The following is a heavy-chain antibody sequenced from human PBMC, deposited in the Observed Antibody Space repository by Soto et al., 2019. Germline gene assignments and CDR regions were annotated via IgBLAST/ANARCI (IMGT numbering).Heavy chain of an antibody. CDR3: ARGGYDYIWGSYRYGWFDP. CDR2: INAGNGNT. D-gene: IGHD3-16*02. CDR1: GYTFTSYA. V-gene: IGHV1-3*01. Sequence: QVQLVQSGAEVKKPGASVKVSCKASGYTFTSYAMHWVRQAPGQRLAWMGWINAGNGNTKYSQQFQGRVTITRDTSASTAYMELSSLRSEDTAVYYCARGGYDYIWGSYRYGWFDPWGQGTLVTVSS. J-gene: IGHJ5*02.